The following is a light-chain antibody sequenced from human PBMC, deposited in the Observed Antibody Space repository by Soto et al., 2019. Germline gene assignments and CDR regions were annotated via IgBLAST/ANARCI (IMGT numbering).Light chain of an antibody. CDR3: QSYDSSLSGSKF. CDR2: GNS. J-gene: IGLJ1*01. V-gene: IGLV1-40*01. CDR1: SSNIGAGYD. Sequence: QSVLTQPPSVSGAPGQRVTISCTGSSSNIGAGYDVHWYQQLPGTAPKLLIYGNSNRPSGVPDRFSGSKSGTSASLAITGLHAEDEADYYCQSYDSSLSGSKFFGTGTKLTVL.